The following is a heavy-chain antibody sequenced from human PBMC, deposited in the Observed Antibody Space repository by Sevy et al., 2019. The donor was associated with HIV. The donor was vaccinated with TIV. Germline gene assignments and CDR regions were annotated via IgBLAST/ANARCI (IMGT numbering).Heavy chain of an antibody. CDR1: EFTFSDYY. J-gene: IGHJ6*03. CDR2: ISSSGYTI. V-gene: IGHV3-11*01. Sequence: GGSLRLSCTGSEFTFSDYYMSWIRQTPGKGLEWVSHISSSGYTIYYADSVKGRFTISRDNAKNSVYLQMNSLRAEDTAVYYCARRKGIHNWGGDRYYYMDVWGKGTTVTVSS. D-gene: IGHD7-27*01. CDR3: ARRKGIHNWGGDRYYYMDV.